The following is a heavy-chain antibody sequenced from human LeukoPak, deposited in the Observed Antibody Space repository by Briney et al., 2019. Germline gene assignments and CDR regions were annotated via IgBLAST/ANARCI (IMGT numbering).Heavy chain of an antibody. CDR2: IYYSGST. CDR3: ARGETQMPYCGGDCYSFDY. CDR1: GGSISSSSYY. D-gene: IGHD2-21*02. V-gene: IGHV4-39*01. J-gene: IGHJ4*02. Sequence: SETLSLTCTVSGGSISSSSYYWGWIRQPPGKGLEWIGSIYYSGSTYYNPSLKSRVTISVDTSKNQFSLKLSSVTAADTAVYYCARGETQMPYCGGDCYSFDYWGQGTLVTVSS.